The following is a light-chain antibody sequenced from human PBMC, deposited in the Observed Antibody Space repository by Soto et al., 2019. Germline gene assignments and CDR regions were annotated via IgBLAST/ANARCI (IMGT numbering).Light chain of an antibody. V-gene: IGLV2-14*03. CDR2: EVS. J-gene: IGLJ2*01. Sequence: QSVLTQPASVSGSPGQSITISCTGTSSDVGNYNYVSWYQQYPGKAPKLILYEVSYRPSGVSNRFSGSKSGNTASLTISGLQAEDEADYYCISYTSTSTLIFGGGTKLTVL. CDR3: ISYTSTSTLI. CDR1: SSDVGNYNY.